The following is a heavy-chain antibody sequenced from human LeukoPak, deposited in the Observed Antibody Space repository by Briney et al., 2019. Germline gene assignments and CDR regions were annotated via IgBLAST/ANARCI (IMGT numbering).Heavy chain of an antibody. CDR3: ARDSSGWHSNAFDY. Sequence: SETLSLTCAVYGGSFSGYYWSWIRQPAGKGLEWIGRVYSSGSTNFNPSLKSRVTMSVDASKDQFSLKLSSVTAADTAVYYCARDSSGWHSNAFDYWGQGTLVTVSS. D-gene: IGHD6-19*01. V-gene: IGHV4-4*07. CDR2: VYSSGST. CDR1: GGSFSGYY. J-gene: IGHJ4*02.